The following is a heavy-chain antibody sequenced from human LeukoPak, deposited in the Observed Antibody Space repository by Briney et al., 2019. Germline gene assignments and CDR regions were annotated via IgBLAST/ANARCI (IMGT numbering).Heavy chain of an antibody. D-gene: IGHD4-17*01. CDR2: ISWNSGSI. CDR3: ASGPTVTKPLGY. V-gene: IGHV3-9*01. J-gene: IGHJ4*02. Sequence: GGSLRLSCAASGFTFSSYAMHWVRQAPGKGLEWVSGISWNSGSIGYADSVKGRFTISRDNAKNSLYLQMNSLRAEDTALYYCASGPTVTKPLGYWGQGTLVTVSS. CDR1: GFTFSSYA.